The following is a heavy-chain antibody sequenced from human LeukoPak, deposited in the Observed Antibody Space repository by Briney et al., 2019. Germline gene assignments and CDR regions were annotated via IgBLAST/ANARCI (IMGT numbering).Heavy chain of an antibody. D-gene: IGHD3-10*02. J-gene: IGHJ6*04. V-gene: IGHV3-48*03. CDR1: GVTLSSFE. CDR2: ISSSGSTI. Sequence: GGALRHSFAAPGVTLSSFEKKWGRQAPGEGVGWVSYISSSGSTIYYADSVKGRFTISRDNAKNSLYLQMNSLRAEDTAVYYCAELGITMIGGVWGKGTTVTISS. CDR3: AELGITMIGGV.